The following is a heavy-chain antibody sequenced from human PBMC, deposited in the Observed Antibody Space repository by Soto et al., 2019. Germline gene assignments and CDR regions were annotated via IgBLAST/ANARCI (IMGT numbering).Heavy chain of an antibody. V-gene: IGHV1-18*01. CDR2: ISAYNGNT. J-gene: IGHJ3*02. CDR1: GDTFTSYG. Sequence: ASVKLSCKDSGDTFTSYGISWVRQAPGQGLEWMGWISAYNGNTNYAQKLQGRVTMTTDTSTSTAYMELRSLRSDDTAVYYCARDRYSSPNLVLKDAFDIWGQGTMVTVSS. CDR3: ARDRYSSPNLVLKDAFDI. D-gene: IGHD6-13*01.